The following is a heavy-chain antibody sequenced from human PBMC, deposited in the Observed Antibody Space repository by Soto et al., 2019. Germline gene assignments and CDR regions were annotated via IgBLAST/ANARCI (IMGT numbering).Heavy chain of an antibody. CDR3: ATAFPSRAADYGMDV. D-gene: IGHD6-25*01. CDR2: ISYDGSNK. Sequence: QVQLVESGGGVVQPGRSLRLSCAASGFTFSSYGMHWVRQAPGKGLEWVAVISYDGSNKYYADSVKGRFTISRDNSKNTLYLQMNSLRAEDTAVYYCATAFPSRAADYGMDVWGQGTTVTVSS. CDR1: GFTFSSYG. V-gene: IGHV3-30*03. J-gene: IGHJ6*02.